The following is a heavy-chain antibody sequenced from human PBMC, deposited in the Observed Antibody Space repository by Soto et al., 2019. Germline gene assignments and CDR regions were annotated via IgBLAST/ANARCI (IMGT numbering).Heavy chain of an antibody. CDR3: TMTYYDFWSGSHSFDY. V-gene: IGHV3-73*01. Sequence: EVQLVESGGGLVQPGGSLKLSCAASGFTFSGSAMHWVRQASGKGLEWVGRIRSKANSYATAYAASVKGRFTISRDDSKNTAYLQMNSLKTEDTAVYYCTMTYYDFWSGSHSFDYWGQGTLVTVSS. J-gene: IGHJ4*02. CDR2: IRSKANSYAT. CDR1: GFTFSGSA. D-gene: IGHD3-3*01.